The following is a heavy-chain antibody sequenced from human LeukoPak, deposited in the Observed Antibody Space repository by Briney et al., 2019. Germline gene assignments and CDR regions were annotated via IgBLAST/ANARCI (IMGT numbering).Heavy chain of an antibody. D-gene: IGHD3-10*01. J-gene: IGHJ6*02. CDR1: GFTFSSYW. V-gene: IGHV3-7*01. CDR2: IKQDGSEK. CDR3: ARFGFGDVAYYYYGMDV. Sequence: PGGSLRLSCAASGFTFSSYWMHWVRQAPGKGLEWVANIKQDGSEKYYVDSVKGRFTISRDNAKNSLYLQMNSLRAEDTAVYYCARFGFGDVAYYYYGMDVWGQGTTVTVSS.